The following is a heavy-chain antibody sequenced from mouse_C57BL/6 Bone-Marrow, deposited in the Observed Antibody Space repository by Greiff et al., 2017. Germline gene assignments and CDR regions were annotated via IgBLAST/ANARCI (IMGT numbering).Heavy chain of an antibody. Sequence: EVKVVESGAELVRPGASVKLSCTASGFNFKDYYMHWVKQRPEQGLEWIGRIDPGDGDTEYAPKFQGKATMTADTASNTAYLQLSSLTSEDTAVYYCTREGDYEDAMDYWGQGTSVTVSS. V-gene: IGHV14-1*01. CDR1: GFNFKDYY. D-gene: IGHD2-4*01. J-gene: IGHJ4*01. CDR2: IDPGDGDT. CDR3: TREGDYEDAMDY.